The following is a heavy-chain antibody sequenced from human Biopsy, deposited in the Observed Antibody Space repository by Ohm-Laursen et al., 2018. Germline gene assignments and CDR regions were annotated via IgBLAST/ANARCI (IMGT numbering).Heavy chain of an antibody. CDR1: GGSVNSDTSC. J-gene: IGHJ5*01. D-gene: IGHD3-3*01. Sequence: SQTLSLTCVVSGGSVNSDTSCWSWIRQPPGKGLEWIGYVFYTGTTNYSPSLKSRVTISLDTSRNQFSLRLSSVTAADTAMYYCARVRGGFLEWFDYWGQGTLVTVSS. V-gene: IGHV4-61*01. CDR3: ARVRGGFLEWFDY. CDR2: VFYTGTT.